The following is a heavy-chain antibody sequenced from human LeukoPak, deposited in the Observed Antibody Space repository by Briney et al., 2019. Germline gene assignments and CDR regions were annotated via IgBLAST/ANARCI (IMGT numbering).Heavy chain of an antibody. Sequence: SSETLSLTCTVSGGSISSNSYYWGWIRQPPGKGLEWIGYIYYSGSTNYNPSLKSRVTISVDTSKNQFSLKLSSVTAADTAVYYCAGDYYGSGSYYNSWGQGTLVTVSS. CDR2: IYYSGST. CDR1: GGSISSNSYY. V-gene: IGHV4-61*01. D-gene: IGHD3-10*01. J-gene: IGHJ4*02. CDR3: AGDYYGSGSYYNS.